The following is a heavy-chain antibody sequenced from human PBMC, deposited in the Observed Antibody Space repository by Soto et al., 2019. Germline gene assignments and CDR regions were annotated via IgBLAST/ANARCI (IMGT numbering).Heavy chain of an antibody. D-gene: IGHD3-16*02. CDR3: AKNLGHLRELWFRRYYHYYYMDV. CDR2: ISGSGGST. V-gene: IGHV3-23*01. CDR1: GFTFSSYA. J-gene: IGHJ6*03. Sequence: EVQLLESGGGLVQPGGSLRLSCAAFGFTFSSYAMSWVRQAPGKGLEGVSAISGSGGSTYYADSVEGRFTTSRDNFKNTPYLQMNSLRAKDTAVYSCAKNLGHLRELWFRRYYHYYYMDVWGKGTTLTVSS.